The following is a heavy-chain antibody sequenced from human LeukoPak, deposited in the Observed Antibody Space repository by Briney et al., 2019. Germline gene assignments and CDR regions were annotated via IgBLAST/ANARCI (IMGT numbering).Heavy chain of an antibody. V-gene: IGHV3-30-3*01. CDR2: ISYDGSNK. CDR3: ARDIACGDQPSQFDY. Sequence: GGSLRLSCAASGFTFSSYAMHWVRQAPGKGLEWVAVISYDGSNKYYADSVKGRFTISRDNSKNTLYLQMNSLRAEDTAVYYFARDIACGDQPSQFDYWGQGTLVTVSS. D-gene: IGHD3-10*01. CDR1: GFTFSSYA. J-gene: IGHJ4*02.